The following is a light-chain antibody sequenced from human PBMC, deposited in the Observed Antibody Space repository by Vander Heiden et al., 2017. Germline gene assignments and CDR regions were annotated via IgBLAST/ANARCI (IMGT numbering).Light chain of an antibody. Sequence: QPVLTLPPSLSGAPGQRVTISCTGSSSNIGAGYDAHWYQQLPKTAPRLLIYGADNRPSGVPDRFSGSKSGTSGSLAITGLQAEDEADYFCKSYDNSLSTWVFGGGTKLTVL. CDR3: KSYDNSLSTWV. V-gene: IGLV1-40*01. CDR1: SSNIGAGYD. CDR2: GAD. J-gene: IGLJ3*02.